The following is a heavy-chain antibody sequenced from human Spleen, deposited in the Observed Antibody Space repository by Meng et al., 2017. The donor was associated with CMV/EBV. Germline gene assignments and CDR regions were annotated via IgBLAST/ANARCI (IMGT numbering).Heavy chain of an antibody. CDR2: IYYKKTT. V-gene: IGHV4-39*07. Sequence: CTGTGGSISSSIDYWGWSQQLPGMGRVWIASIYYKKTTYYNPFLKSRVTITVDTSKNHFSLKLSSVTAADTAGDYCARSSRSCFDPWGQGTLVTVSS. CDR3: ARSSRSCFDP. J-gene: IGHJ5*02. CDR1: GGSISSSIDY. D-gene: IGHD2-15*01.